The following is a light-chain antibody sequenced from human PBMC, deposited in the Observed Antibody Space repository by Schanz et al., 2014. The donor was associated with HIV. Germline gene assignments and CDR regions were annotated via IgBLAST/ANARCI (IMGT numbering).Light chain of an antibody. Sequence: EVVLTQSPGTLSLSPRGSTTVSCRASQTVSSNSLGWYQQKRGQVPRLLIYSASRRANGIPDRFSGSGSGTDFTLTISRLEPEDFAVYYCQQYGTSLITFGQGTRLEI. CDR1: QTVSSNS. CDR2: SAS. CDR3: QQYGTSLIT. J-gene: IGKJ5*01. V-gene: IGKV3-20*01.